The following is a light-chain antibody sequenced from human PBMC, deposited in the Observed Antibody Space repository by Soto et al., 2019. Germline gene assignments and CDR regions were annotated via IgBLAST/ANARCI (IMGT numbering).Light chain of an antibody. CDR2: DVT. V-gene: IGLV2-14*03. CDR1: SRDIGAYDY. Sequence: QSALTQPASVSGSPGQLITISCTGTSRDIGAYDYVSWYQQHPGQAPRLIIYDVTERPSGISDRFSGSRSGNTASLTISGLRPEDEADYYCQVWDSSSDHVVFGGGTKLTVL. J-gene: IGLJ2*01. CDR3: QVWDSSSDHVV.